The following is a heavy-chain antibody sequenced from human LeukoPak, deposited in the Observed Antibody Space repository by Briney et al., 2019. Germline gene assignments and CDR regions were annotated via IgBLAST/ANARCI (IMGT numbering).Heavy chain of an antibody. D-gene: IGHD5-18*01. V-gene: IGHV4-38-2*01. CDR3: ARGAAGYSYRIDY. CDR1: GYSISSGYY. CDR2: IYHSGST. J-gene: IGHJ4*02. Sequence: PSETLSLTCAVSGYSISSGYYWGWIRQPPGKGLEWIGSIYHSGSTYYNPSLKSRVTISVDTSKNQFSLKLSSGTAADTAVYYCARGAAGYSYRIDYWGQGTLVTVSS.